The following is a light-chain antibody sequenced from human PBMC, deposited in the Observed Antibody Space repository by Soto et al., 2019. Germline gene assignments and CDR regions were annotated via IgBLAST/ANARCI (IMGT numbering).Light chain of an antibody. Sequence: QSALAQAASVSGSPGHSITISCTGTSSNVGSYKLVSWYQQHPGKAPKLMIYNVYDRPSGISYRFSGSKSGNTASLTISGLQGEDEADYYCSAYTVSRTYVFGTGTKVTVL. CDR3: SAYTVSRTYV. V-gene: IGLV2-14*02. CDR2: NVY. J-gene: IGLJ1*01. CDR1: SSNVGSYKL.